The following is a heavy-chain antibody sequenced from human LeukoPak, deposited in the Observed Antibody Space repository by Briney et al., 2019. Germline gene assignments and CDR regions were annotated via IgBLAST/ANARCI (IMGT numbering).Heavy chain of an antibody. Sequence: PSETLSLTCTVSVGSISSSSYYWGWIRQPPGKGLEWIGSIYYSGSTYYNPSLKSRVTISVDTSKNQFSLKLSSVTAADTAVYYCARHFNFVGWSQRRLYYMDVWGKGTTVTVSS. CDR1: VGSISSSSYY. V-gene: IGHV4-39*01. CDR3: ARHFNFVGWSQRRLYYMDV. CDR2: IYYSGST. J-gene: IGHJ6*03. D-gene: IGHD2/OR15-2a*01.